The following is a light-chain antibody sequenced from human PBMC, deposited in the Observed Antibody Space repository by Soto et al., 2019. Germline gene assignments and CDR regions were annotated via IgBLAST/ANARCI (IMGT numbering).Light chain of an antibody. Sequence: EIVMTQSPATLSVSPGERATLSCRASQGVSSNLAWYQQKPGQAPRLLIFGASTRATGIPVRFSGSGSGTEFTLTTSSLQSEDVAVYDGQHYNIWYTFGQGTRLEIK. CDR1: QGVSSN. V-gene: IGKV3-15*01. CDR3: QHYNIWYT. CDR2: GAS. J-gene: IGKJ2*01.